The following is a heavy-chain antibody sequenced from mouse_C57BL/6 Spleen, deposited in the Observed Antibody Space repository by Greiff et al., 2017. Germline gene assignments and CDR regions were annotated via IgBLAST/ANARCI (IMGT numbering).Heavy chain of an antibody. D-gene: IGHD1-1*01. V-gene: IGHV1-50*01. CDR1: GYTFPSYW. Sequence: QVQLQQPGAELVKPGASVKLSCKASGYTFPSYWMQWVKQRPGQGLEWIGEIDPSASYPNYNPKFKGKATLTVDTSSSTAYMQLSSLTSEDSAVYYCARRGDFYYGSSYRYFDVGGTGTTVTVSS. CDR2: IDPSASYP. J-gene: IGHJ1*03. CDR3: ARRGDFYYGSSYRYFDV.